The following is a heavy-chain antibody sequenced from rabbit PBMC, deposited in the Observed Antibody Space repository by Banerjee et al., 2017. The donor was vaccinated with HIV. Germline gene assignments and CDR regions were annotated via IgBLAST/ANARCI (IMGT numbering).Heavy chain of an antibody. Sequence: QAQLEESGGDPVKPEGSLTLTCTASGFSFSCGNDMCWVRQAPGKGLEWIGCITLGSATTYYANLAKVQFTITRASSPTVTRQMPSLTGADTATYYCASDLAAVTGCNIGLWSQGTIVTVS. J-gene: IGHJ3*01. CDR3: ASDLAAVTGCNIGL. CDR1: GFSFSCGND. D-gene: IGHD4-1*01. V-gene: IGHV1S45*01. CDR2: ITLGSATT.